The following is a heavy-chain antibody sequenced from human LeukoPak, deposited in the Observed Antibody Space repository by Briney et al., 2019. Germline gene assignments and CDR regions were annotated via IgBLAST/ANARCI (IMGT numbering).Heavy chain of an antibody. CDR2: IIPIFGTA. D-gene: IGHD3-10*01. J-gene: IGHJ4*02. CDR3: ARDPDYYGSGSFDY. Sequence: SVKVSCKASGGTFNSYAISWVRQAPGQGLEWMGGIIPIFGTANYAQKFQGRVTITADKSTSTAYMELSSLRSEGTAVYYCARDPDYYGSGSFDYWGQGTLVTVSS. CDR1: GGTFNSYA. V-gene: IGHV1-69*06.